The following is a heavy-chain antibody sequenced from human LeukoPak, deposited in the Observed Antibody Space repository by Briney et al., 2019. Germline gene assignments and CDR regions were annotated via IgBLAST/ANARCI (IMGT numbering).Heavy chain of an antibody. Sequence: GGSLRLSCAASGFTFSSYAMSWVRQAPGKGLEWVAVISYDGSNKYYADSVKGRFTISRDNSKNTLYLQMNSLRAEDTAVYYCAKDYGAYYFDYWGQGTLVTVSS. CDR3: AKDYGAYYFDY. J-gene: IGHJ4*02. V-gene: IGHV3-30*18. CDR2: ISYDGSNK. CDR1: GFTFSSYA. D-gene: IGHD4-17*01.